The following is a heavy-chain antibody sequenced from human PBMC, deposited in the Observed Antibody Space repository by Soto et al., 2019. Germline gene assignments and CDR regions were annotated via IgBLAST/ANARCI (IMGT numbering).Heavy chain of an antibody. CDR1: GFTFSSYS. CDR2: ISSSSSTI. D-gene: IGHD1-20*01. Sequence: PGGSLRLSCAASGFTFSSYSMNWVRQAPGKGLEWVSYISSSSSTIYYADSVKGRFTISRDNAKNSLYLQMNSLRDEDTAVYYCARERAVDNWNGGTTNWFDPWGQGTLVTVSS. J-gene: IGHJ5*02. CDR3: ARERAVDNWNGGTTNWFDP. V-gene: IGHV3-48*02.